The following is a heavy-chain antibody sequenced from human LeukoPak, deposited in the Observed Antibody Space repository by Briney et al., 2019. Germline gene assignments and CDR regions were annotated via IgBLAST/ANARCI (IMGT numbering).Heavy chain of an antibody. D-gene: IGHD3-3*01. CDR2: ISSSSSTI. CDR3: ARGYYDFWSGYQAQVTYMDV. CDR1: GFTFSSYS. V-gene: IGHV3-48*01. Sequence: PGGSLRLSCAASGFTFSSYSMNWVRQAPGKGPEWVSYISSSSSTIYYADSVKGRFTISRDNAKNSLYLQMNSLRAEDTAVYYCARGYYDFWSGYQAQVTYMDVWGKGTTVTVSS. J-gene: IGHJ6*03.